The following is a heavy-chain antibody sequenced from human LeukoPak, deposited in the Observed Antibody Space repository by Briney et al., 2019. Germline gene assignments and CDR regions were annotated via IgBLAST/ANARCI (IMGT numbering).Heavy chain of an antibody. Sequence: SETLSLTCTVSGGSISSGGYYWSWIRQHPGDGLEWIGYIYYSGSTYYNPSLKSRVTISIDTSKNQFSLKLGSVTAADTAVYYCARAGGFFSPFGYWGQGTLVTVSS. V-gene: IGHV4-31*03. D-gene: IGHD3-16*01. CDR1: GGSISSGGYY. CDR2: IYYSGST. J-gene: IGHJ4*02. CDR3: ARAGGFFSPFGY.